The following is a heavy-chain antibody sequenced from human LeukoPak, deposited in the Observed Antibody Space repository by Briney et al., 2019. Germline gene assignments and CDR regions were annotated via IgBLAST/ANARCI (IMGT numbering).Heavy chain of an antibody. CDR3: ARDPESSSFDL. CDR2: IDQGGSVR. J-gene: IGHJ4*02. D-gene: IGHD6-13*01. V-gene: IGHV3-7*01. CDR1: GFDFNYYD. Sequence: GGSLRLSCVASGFDFNYYDMNWVRQTPEKGLEFVANIDQGGSVRNYMGSLKGRCTISRDNAKKSLYLEINSLRADDTAVYYCARDPESSSFDLWGRGALVTVSS.